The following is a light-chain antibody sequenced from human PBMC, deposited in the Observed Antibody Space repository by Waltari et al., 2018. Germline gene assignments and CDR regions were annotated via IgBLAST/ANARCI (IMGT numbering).Light chain of an antibody. Sequence: QTVVTQEPSLSVSTGGTVTLTCALSSGSVSSTSYPHWYQQTPGQPPRTLVYNGISRSSGVPDRFSGSMRGNTAALTITGAQADDESDYYCSMYMGSGVWVFGGGTKLTVL. CDR3: SMYMGSGVWV. CDR2: NGI. CDR1: SGSVSSTSY. V-gene: IGLV8-61*01. J-gene: IGLJ3*02.